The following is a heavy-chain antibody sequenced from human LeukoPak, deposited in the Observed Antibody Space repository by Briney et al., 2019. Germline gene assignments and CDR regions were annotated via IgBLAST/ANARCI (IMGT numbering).Heavy chain of an antibody. CDR2: IWYDGSNK. V-gene: IGHV3-33*01. J-gene: IGHJ4*02. Sequence: PGGSLRLSCAASGFTFSSYGMHWVRQAPGKGLEWVAVIWYDGSNKYYADSVKGRFTISRDNSKNTLYLRMNSLRAEDTAVYYCARRYSSSTSCYHVDYWGQGTLVTVSS. D-gene: IGHD2-2*01. CDR1: GFTFSSYG. CDR3: ARRYSSSTSCYHVDY.